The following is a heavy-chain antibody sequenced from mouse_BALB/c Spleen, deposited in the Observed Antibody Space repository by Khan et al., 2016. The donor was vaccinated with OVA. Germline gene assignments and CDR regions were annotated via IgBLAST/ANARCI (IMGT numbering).Heavy chain of an antibody. V-gene: IGHV1S81*02. CDR2: TNPTNGRT. CDR1: GYTFTSYW. Sequence: QVQLQQSGAELVKAGASVKMSCKASGYTFTSYWIHWVKQRLGQGLEWFAETNPTNGRTYYNEKFKSKATLPVDKSSSTAYMLLSGPTFEDSAVYYCARIKKIVATYFDYWGQDTTLTVSS. D-gene: IGHD1-1*01. CDR3: ARIKKIVATYFDY. J-gene: IGHJ2*01.